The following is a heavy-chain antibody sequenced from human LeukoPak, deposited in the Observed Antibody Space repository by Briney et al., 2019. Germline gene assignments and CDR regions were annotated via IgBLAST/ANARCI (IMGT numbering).Heavy chain of an antibody. Sequence: GRSPRLSCAASGFTFSSYAMHWVRQAPGKGLEWVAVISYDGSNKYYADSVKGRFTISRDNSKNTLYLQMNSLRAEDTAVYYCARDGGTVTTGRRFDYWGQGTLVTVSS. D-gene: IGHD4-17*01. CDR2: ISYDGSNK. CDR1: GFTFSSYA. V-gene: IGHV3-30*01. CDR3: ARDGGTVTTGRRFDY. J-gene: IGHJ4*02.